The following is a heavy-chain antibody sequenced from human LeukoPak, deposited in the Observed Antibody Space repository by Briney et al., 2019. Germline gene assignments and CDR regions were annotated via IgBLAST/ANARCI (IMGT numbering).Heavy chain of an antibody. CDR2: ISHNNGGT. D-gene: IGHD2-15*01. CDR1: GYTFTGYY. J-gene: IGHJ4*02. V-gene: IGHV1-2*02. Sequence: GASVKVSCQASGYTFTGYYVHWVRQAPGQGLEWMGVISHNNGGTSYAHNFWDRVTMTTDTSINTAYMELSWLTSDDTAVYYCAREWDCSGGICFPRGFDFWGQGTLVTVSS. CDR3: AREWDCSGGICFPRGFDF.